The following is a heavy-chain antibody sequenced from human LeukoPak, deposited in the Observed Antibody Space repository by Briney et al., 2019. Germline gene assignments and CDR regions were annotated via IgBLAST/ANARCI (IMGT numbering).Heavy chain of an antibody. CDR1: GFTFSSYS. J-gene: IGHJ3*02. V-gene: IGHV3-21*01. Sequence: PGGSLRLSCAASGFTFSSYSMNWVRQAPGKGLEWVLSISSSSSYIYYADSVKGRFTISRDNAKNSLYLQMNSLRAEDTAVYYCARDHRGWPEGAFDIWGQGTMVTVSS. CDR3: ARDHRGWPEGAFDI. D-gene: IGHD6-19*01. CDR2: ISSSSSYI.